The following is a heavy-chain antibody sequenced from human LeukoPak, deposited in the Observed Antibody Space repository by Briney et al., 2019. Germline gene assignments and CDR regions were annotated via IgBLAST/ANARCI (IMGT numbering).Heavy chain of an antibody. Sequence: SETLSLTCTVSGGSISSYYWGWIRQPPGKGLEWIGSIYYSGSTYYNPSLRSRVTISVDTSKNQFSLKLSSVTAADTAVYYCAREGGSSWYYYYYMDVWGKGTTVTVS. CDR2: IYYSGST. J-gene: IGHJ6*03. CDR3: AREGGSSWYYYYYMDV. CDR1: GGSISSYY. V-gene: IGHV4-39*07. D-gene: IGHD6-13*01.